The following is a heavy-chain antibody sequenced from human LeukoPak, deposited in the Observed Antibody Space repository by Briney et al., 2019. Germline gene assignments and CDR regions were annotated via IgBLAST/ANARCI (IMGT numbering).Heavy chain of an antibody. V-gene: IGHV3-74*01. Sequence: PGGSLRLSCAASGFTFSSYWMHWVRQAPGAGLVWVSRINTDGSRTNYADSVKGRFTISRDNARNTVYLQMNSLRAEDTAVYYCARDLHPSYYPNYFDYWGQGTLVTVSS. CDR3: ARDLHPSYYPNYFDY. D-gene: IGHD3-10*01. J-gene: IGHJ4*02. CDR2: INTDGSRT. CDR1: GFTFSSYW.